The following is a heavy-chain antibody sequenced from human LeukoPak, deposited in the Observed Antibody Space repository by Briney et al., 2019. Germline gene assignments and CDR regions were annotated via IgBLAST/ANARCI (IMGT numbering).Heavy chain of an antibody. J-gene: IGHJ4*02. Sequence: GGSLGLSCAVSGFRFSSQWMTWVRQAPGTGLEWVATINSDGSAKYHVDSVKGRFTISRDNAKNLVYLQMSILRAEDTAVYYCADLGTSDCGQGTLVTVSS. V-gene: IGHV3-7*01. CDR1: GFRFSSQW. CDR3: ADLGTSD. CDR2: INSDGSAK. D-gene: IGHD1-7*01.